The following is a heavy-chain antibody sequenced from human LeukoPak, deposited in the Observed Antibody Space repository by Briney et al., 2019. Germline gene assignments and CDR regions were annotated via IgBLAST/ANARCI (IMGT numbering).Heavy chain of an antibody. J-gene: IGHJ3*01. D-gene: IGHD3-22*01. Sequence: PSETLSLTCAVHGGSLSGYYWSWIRQPPGKGLEWIGEINHSGSPNHNPSLKSRVTISVDTSKNQFSLKLTSVTAADTAAYYCARVGDSSGSAFDLWGQETMVTVS. V-gene: IGHV4-34*01. CDR2: INHSGSP. CDR3: ARVGDSSGSAFDL. CDR1: GGSLSGYY.